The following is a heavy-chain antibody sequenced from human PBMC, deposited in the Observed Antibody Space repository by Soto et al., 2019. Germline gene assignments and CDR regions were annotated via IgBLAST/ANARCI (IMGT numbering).Heavy chain of an antibody. CDR2: IWYDGSNK. J-gene: IGHJ6*03. D-gene: IGHD3-3*01. V-gene: IGHV3-33*01. Sequence: GGSLRLSCAASGFTFSSYGMHWVRQAPGKGLEWVAVIWYDGSNKYYADSVKGRFTISRDNSKNTLYLQMNSLRAEDTAVYYCARDHLEDGVVVRYYYYYYMDVWGNGTTVTVSS. CDR3: ARDHLEDGVVVRYYYYYYMDV. CDR1: GFTFSSYG.